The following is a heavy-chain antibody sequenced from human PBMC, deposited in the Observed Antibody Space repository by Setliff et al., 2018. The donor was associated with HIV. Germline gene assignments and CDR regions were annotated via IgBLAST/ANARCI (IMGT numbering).Heavy chain of an antibody. CDR3: ARDRGEYYYDSSGYYWTY. CDR1: GDFFSSDYY. D-gene: IGHD3-22*01. CDR2: IYHSGST. Sequence: TLSLTCTVSGDFFSSDYYWGWIRQSPGKGLEWIGSIYHSGSTYYNPSLKSRVTISVDTSKNQFSLKLSSVTAADTAVYYCARDRGEYYYDSSGYYWTYWGQGTLVTVSS. J-gene: IGHJ4*02. V-gene: IGHV4-38-2*02.